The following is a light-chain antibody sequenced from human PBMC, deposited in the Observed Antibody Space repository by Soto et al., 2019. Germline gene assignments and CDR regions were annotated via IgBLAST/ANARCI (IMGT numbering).Light chain of an antibody. Sequence: IVLTQSPDTLSLSAGEIATLSCRASQTVISDYLVWYQHKPGQAPRLLIYGASSRAAGIPDRFSGSGSGTDFTLTISRLEPEDFAVYYCQQYGSSPITFGQGTRLEIK. CDR2: GAS. V-gene: IGKV3-20*01. J-gene: IGKJ5*01. CDR1: QTVISDY. CDR3: QQYGSSPIT.